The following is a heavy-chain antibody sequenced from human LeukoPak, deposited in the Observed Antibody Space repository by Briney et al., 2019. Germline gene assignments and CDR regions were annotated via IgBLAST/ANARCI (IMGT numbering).Heavy chain of an antibody. D-gene: IGHD3-10*01. V-gene: IGHV3-74*01. J-gene: IGHJ4*02. CDR2: IDEHGTTI. CDR3: ARDVGGAGSH. Sequence: QPGGSLRLSCAASGFTFSRYWMHWVRQAPGEGLVWVSRIDEHGTTIDYADSVRDRSTISRDNAKNTLYLHMNSLRAEATAMYYCARDVGGAGSHWGQGSLVTVSS. CDR1: GFTFSRYW.